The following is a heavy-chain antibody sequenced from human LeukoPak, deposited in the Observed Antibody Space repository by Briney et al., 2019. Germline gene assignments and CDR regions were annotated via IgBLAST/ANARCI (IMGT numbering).Heavy chain of an antibody. Sequence: GGSLRLSCAASGFTFSSYGMHWVRQAPGKGLEWVAVIWYDGSNKYYADSVKGRFTISRDNSKNTLYLQMNSLRAEDTAVYYCARDESKYCGGDCYLGDWGQGTLVTVSS. J-gene: IGHJ4*02. D-gene: IGHD2-21*02. CDR2: IWYDGSNK. CDR3: ARDESKYCGGDCYLGD. CDR1: GFTFSSYG. V-gene: IGHV3-33*01.